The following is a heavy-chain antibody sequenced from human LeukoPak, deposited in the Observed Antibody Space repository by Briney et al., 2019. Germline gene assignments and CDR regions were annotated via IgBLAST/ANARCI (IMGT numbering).Heavy chain of an antibody. D-gene: IGHD2-2*01. Sequence: ASVKVSCKASGYTFTSYGISWVRQAPGQGLEWMGWISAYNGNTNYAQKLQGRVTMTTDTSTSTAYMELRSLRSEDTAVYYCARGRGCSSTSCYLDTMIVYDYWGQGTLVTVSS. J-gene: IGHJ4*02. CDR3: ARGRGCSSTSCYLDTMIVYDY. CDR1: GYTFTSYG. V-gene: IGHV1-18*01. CDR2: ISAYNGNT.